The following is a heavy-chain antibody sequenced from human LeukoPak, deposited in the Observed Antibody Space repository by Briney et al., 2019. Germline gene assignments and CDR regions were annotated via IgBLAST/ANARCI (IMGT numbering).Heavy chain of an antibody. CDR2: ISYDGSNK. J-gene: IGHJ4*02. CDR3: AREGGRTVAGTFDN. V-gene: IGHV3-30*03. CDR1: GFTFSSYG. D-gene: IGHD6-19*01. Sequence: PGRSLRLSCAASGFTFSSYGTHWVRQAPGKGLEWVAVISYDGSNKYYADSVKGRFTISRDNSKNTLYMEVNSLRAEDTAVYYCAREGGRTVAGTFDNWGQGTLVTVSS.